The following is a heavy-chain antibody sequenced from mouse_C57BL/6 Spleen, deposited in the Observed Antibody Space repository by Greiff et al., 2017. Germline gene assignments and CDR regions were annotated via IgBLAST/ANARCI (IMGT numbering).Heavy chain of an antibody. V-gene: IGHV1-50*01. J-gene: IGHJ2*01. CDR3: ARGGAFDY. Sequence: VQLQQPGAELVKPGASVKLSCKASGYTFTSYWMQWVKQRPGKGLEWIGEIDPSDSYTNYNQKFKGKATLTVDTSSITAYIQLSSLTSEDSAVYYCARGGAFDYWGQGTTLTVSS. CDR1: GYTFTSYW. CDR2: IDPSDSYT.